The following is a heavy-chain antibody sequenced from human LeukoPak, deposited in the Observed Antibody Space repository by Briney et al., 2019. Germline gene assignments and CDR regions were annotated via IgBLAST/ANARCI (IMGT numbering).Heavy chain of an antibody. J-gene: IGHJ6*03. CDR2: IYYSGST. CDR1: GGSISSYY. V-gene: IGHV4-59*01. CDR3: ARDRRIVGADNVNYYMDV. Sequence: SETLSLTCTVSGGSISSYYWSWIRQPPGKGLEWIGYIYYSGSTNYNPSLKSRVTISVDTSKNQFSLKLSSVTAADTAVYYCARDRRIVGADNVNYYMDVWGKGTTVTVSS. D-gene: IGHD1-26*01.